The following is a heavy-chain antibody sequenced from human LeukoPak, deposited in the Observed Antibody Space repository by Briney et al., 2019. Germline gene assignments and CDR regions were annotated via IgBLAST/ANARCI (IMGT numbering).Heavy chain of an antibody. CDR2: ITTSDGNT. J-gene: IGHJ4*02. Sequence: GGSLRLSCAASGFTFSSYTMSWVRQAPGKGLGWVSTITTSDGNTYYADSVKGRFTVSRDNSKNTLFLQMNSLRAGDTAVYYCAKDGGLWVSAHWGDSWGRGTLVTVSS. CDR1: GFTFSSYT. D-gene: IGHD7-27*01. V-gene: IGHV3-23*01. CDR3: AKDGGLWVSAHWGDS.